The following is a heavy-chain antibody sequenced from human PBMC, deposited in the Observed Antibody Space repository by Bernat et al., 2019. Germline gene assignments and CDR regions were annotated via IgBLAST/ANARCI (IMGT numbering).Heavy chain of an antibody. CDR3: AKGTLAYCGGDCYSEYFQH. V-gene: IGHV3-30*18. J-gene: IGHJ1*01. D-gene: IGHD2-21*02. CDR1: GFTFSDYY. CDR2: ISYDGSNK. Sequence: QVQLVESGGGLVKPGGSLRLSCAASGFTFSDYYMSWIRQAPGKGLEWVAVISYDGSNKYYADSVKGRFTISRDNSKNTLYLQMNSLRAEDTAVYYCAKGTLAYCGGDCYSEYFQHWGQGTLVTVSS.